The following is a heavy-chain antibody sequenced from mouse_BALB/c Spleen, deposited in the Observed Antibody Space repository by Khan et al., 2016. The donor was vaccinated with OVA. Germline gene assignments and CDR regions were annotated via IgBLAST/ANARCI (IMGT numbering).Heavy chain of an antibody. J-gene: IGHJ2*01. V-gene: IGHV2-9*02. Sequence: VQLQESGPGLVAPSQSLSITCTVSGFSLTSHGVHWVRQPPGKGLEWLGVIWAGGSTNYNSALMSRLSISKDSSKSQVFLQMNSLQTDDTAMYYCARNREPDYFDYWGQGTTLTVSS. CDR2: IWAGGST. CDR1: GFSLTSHG. CDR3: ARNREPDYFDY.